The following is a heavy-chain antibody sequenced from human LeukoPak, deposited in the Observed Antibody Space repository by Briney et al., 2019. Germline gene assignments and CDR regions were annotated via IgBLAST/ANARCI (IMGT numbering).Heavy chain of an antibody. D-gene: IGHD1-26*01. CDR1: GGSISSSSYY. J-gene: IGHJ4*02. CDR3: ARSLGATTFPYFDY. V-gene: IGHV4-39*01. CDR2: IYYSGST. Sequence: SETLSLTCTVSGGSISSSSYYWGWIRQPPGKGLEWIGSIYYSGSTYYDPSLKSRVTISVDTSKNQFSLKLSSVTAADTAVYYCARSLGATTFPYFDYWGQGTLVTVSS.